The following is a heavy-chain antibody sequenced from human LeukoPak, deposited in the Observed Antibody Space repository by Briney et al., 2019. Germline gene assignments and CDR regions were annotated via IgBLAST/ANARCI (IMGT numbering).Heavy chain of an antibody. CDR3: ARGRTAMVILVGYYYYMDV. D-gene: IGHD5-18*01. CDR1: GGSISSYY. V-gene: IGHV4-59*01. CDR2: IYYSGST. J-gene: IGHJ6*03. Sequence: SETLSLTCTVSGGSISSYYWSWIRQPPGKGLEWIGYIYYSGSTNYNPSLKSRVTISVDTSKNQFSLKLSSATAADTAVYYCARGRTAMVILVGYYYYMDVWGKGTTVTVSS.